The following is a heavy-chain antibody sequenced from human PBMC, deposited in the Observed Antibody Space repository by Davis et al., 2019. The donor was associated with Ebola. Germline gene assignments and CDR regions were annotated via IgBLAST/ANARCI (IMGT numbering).Heavy chain of an antibody. Sequence: GGSLRLSCAASGFTFSSYEMNWVRQAPGKGLEWVSYISSSGSTIYYADSVKGRFTISRDNAKNSLYLQMNSLRAEDTAVYYCARDSGPSSIVLMGYYYGMDVWGQGTTVTVSS. D-gene: IGHD2-8*01. J-gene: IGHJ6*02. CDR2: ISSSGSTI. CDR3: ARDSGPSSIVLMGYYYGMDV. V-gene: IGHV3-48*03. CDR1: GFTFSSYE.